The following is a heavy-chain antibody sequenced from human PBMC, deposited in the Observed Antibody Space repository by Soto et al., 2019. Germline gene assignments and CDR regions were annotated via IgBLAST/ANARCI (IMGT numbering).Heavy chain of an antibody. CDR2: ISTYNGNT. J-gene: IGHJ5*02. CDR1: GCTFTSYG. V-gene: IGHV1-18*04. Sequence: ASVKVSCKASGCTFTSYGISWVRQAPGQGLEWMGWISTYNGNTNYAQNLQGRVTMTTDTSTSTAYMELRSLRSDDTAVYYCARSVGYCSGGSCWGNWFDPWGQGTLVTVSS. D-gene: IGHD2-15*01. CDR3: ARSVGYCSGGSCWGNWFDP.